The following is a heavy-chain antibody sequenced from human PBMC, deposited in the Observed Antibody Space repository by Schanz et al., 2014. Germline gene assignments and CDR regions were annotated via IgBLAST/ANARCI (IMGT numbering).Heavy chain of an antibody. Sequence: DVQLLESGGGLVQPGGSLRLSCAASGFTFNSYAMTWVRQAPGKGLEWVSSISHSGGSKYYADSVKGRFTISRDNSKTTLSLQMNSLRAEDTAVYYCAKGMGYCSGGTCYDYYYYGLDVWGQGTTVTVSS. J-gene: IGHJ6*02. CDR2: ISHSGGSK. CDR1: GFTFNSYA. CDR3: AKGMGYCSGGTCYDYYYYGLDV. D-gene: IGHD2-15*01. V-gene: IGHV3-23*01.